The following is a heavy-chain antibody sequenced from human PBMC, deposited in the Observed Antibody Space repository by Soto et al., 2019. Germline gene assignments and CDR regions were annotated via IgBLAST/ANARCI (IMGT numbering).Heavy chain of an antibody. V-gene: IGHV1-69*12. CDR1: GGPFSRYA. D-gene: IGHD1-26*01. Sequence: QVQLVQSGAEVKQPGSSVKVSCKASGGPFSRYAFTWVRQAPGQGLEWMGGIAPFSATADYAQKFQGRVTITADECTSTAYLELSSLGSEDTAVYFCATSRGAPTWCDPGGQGTLVIVSS. CDR2: IAPFSATA. CDR3: ATSRGAPTWCDP. J-gene: IGHJ5*02.